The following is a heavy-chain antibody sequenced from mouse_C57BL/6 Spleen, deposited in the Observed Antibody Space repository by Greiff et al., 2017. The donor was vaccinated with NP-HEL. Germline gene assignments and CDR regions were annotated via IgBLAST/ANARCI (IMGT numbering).Heavy chain of an antibody. CDR2: INPGSGST. V-gene: IGHV1-55*01. CDR1: GYTFTSYW. J-gene: IGHJ2*01. Sequence: QVQLQPPGAELVKPGASVKMSCKASGYTFTSYWITWVKQRPGQGLEWIGDINPGSGSTNYNEKVKSKATLTVATYSRPAYMQRSSLTAEDAAVYYCATIYYGNYFDYWGQGTTLTVSS. CDR3: ATIYYGNYFDY. D-gene: IGHD2-1*01.